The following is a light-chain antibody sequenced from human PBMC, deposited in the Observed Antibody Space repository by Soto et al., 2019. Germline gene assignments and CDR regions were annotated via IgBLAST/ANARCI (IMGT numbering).Light chain of an antibody. V-gene: IGLV2-14*01. CDR3: SSYSSGTTLEV. CDR2: TVS. Sequence: QSALTQPASVSGSPGQSITISCTGTSSDVGGYNYVSWYQQHPGKAPKLMIYTVSNRPSGVSNRFSGSKSGNTASLTISGLQAEDEADYYCSSYSSGTTLEVFGGGTKLTVL. J-gene: IGLJ2*01. CDR1: SSDVGGYNY.